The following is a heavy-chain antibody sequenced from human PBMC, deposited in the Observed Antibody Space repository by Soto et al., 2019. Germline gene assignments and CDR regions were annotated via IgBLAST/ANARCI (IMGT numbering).Heavy chain of an antibody. CDR2: VYYAGAT. CDR3: ARAMGDWGTYYYYYGMDV. J-gene: IGHJ6*02. Sequence: QVQLQESGPGLVRPSETLSLTCTVSGDAMSRNYWSWIRQPPGQGLEWIGYVYYAGATSYNPSLKSRVTISVDTSKNQFSLKLSSVTAADTAVYYCARAMGDWGTYYYYYGMDVWGQGTTVTVSS. CDR1: GDAMSRNY. V-gene: IGHV4-59*01. D-gene: IGHD3-16*01.